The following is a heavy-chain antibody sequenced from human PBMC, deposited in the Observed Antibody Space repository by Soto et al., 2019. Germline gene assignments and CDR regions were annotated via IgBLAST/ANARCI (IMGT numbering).Heavy chain of an antibody. CDR3: ARAWAVPGSHWGD. CDR2: IYFSGST. D-gene: IGHD6-19*01. J-gene: IGHJ4*02. CDR1: GDSMNPYY. Sequence: QVQLQESGPGLVKPSETLSLTCTVSGDSMNPYYWSWIRQPPGKGLEWIGYIYFSGSTNFNPSLKSRVPLSLDTSKGQFFLKLTSVTAADTAVYYCARAWAVPGSHWGDWGRGTLVTVSS. V-gene: IGHV4-59*01.